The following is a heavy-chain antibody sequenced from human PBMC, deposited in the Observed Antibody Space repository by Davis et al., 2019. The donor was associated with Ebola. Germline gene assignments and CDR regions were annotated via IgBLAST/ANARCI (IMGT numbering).Heavy chain of an antibody. CDR1: GYTFTSYY. CDR2: INPSGGST. J-gene: IGHJ5*02. Sequence: AASVKVSCKASGYTFTSYYMHWVRQAPGQGLEWMGIINPSGGSTSYAQKFQGRVTMTRDTSTSTVYMELSSLRSEDTAVYYCARARGYSGYDRIGRGWFDPWGQGTLVTVSS. D-gene: IGHD5-12*01. CDR3: ARARGYSGYDRIGRGWFDP. V-gene: IGHV1-46*01.